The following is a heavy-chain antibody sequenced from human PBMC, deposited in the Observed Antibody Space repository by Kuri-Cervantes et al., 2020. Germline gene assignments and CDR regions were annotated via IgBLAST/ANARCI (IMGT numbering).Heavy chain of an antibody. D-gene: IGHD2-21*02. Sequence: GGSLRLSCAASGFTFSSYSMNWVRQAPGKGLEWVSYVSSSGSTIYHADSVKGRFTVSRDNAKNVLYLQMTSLRVDDTAVYYCVRGTRDWAGVDYWGQGVLVTVSS. CDR1: GFTFSSYS. CDR2: VSSSGSTI. J-gene: IGHJ4*02. V-gene: IGHV3-48*04. CDR3: VRGTRDWAGVDY.